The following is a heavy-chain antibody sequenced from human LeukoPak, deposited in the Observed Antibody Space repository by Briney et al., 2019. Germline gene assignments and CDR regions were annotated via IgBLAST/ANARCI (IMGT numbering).Heavy chain of an antibody. Sequence: SETLSLTCTVYGGSISGCYCNWIRQPPRQGLEWNWERNHSGSTNYNPSLKSRVTISVDTSKNQFSLKLSSVTAADTAVYYCASIPLYYYGSGYAFDIWGQGTMVTVSS. CDR1: GGSISGCY. CDR3: ASIPLYYYGSGYAFDI. J-gene: IGHJ3*02. V-gene: IGHV4-34*01. CDR2: RNHSGST. D-gene: IGHD3-10*01.